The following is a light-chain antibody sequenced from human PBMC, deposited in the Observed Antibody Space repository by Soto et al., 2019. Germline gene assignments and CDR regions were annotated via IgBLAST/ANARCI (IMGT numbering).Light chain of an antibody. V-gene: IGKV3-20*01. CDR2: GAS. CDR3: QQYSNSPYT. J-gene: IGKJ2*01. CDR1: QSFSSSY. Sequence: EIVLTQSPGTLSVSPGERATLSCRASQSFSSSYLAWYQQKPGQAPRLLIYGASNRATGIPDRFSGSGSGTAFTLTVSRLEPEAFAVYYCQQYSNSPYTFGQGTKLEIK.